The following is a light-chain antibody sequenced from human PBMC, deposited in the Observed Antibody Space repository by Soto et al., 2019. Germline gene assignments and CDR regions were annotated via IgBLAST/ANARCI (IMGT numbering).Light chain of an antibody. Sequence: DIQMTQSPSSLSASVGDRVTLSCRASQTIRNYLNWYQQKPGRAPILLIDGASNLQTGVPSRFSGSASGTDFTLTISTLQPEDFATYYCQQTYRTPNTFGQGTKLEIK. J-gene: IGKJ2*01. CDR3: QQTYRTPNT. CDR2: GAS. CDR1: QTIRNY. V-gene: IGKV1-39*01.